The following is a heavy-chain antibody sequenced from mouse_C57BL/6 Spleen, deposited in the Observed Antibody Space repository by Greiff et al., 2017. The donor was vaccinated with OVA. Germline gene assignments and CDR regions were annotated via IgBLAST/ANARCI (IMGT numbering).Heavy chain of an antibody. V-gene: IGHV14-1*01. CDR2: IDPEDGDT. D-gene: IGHD2-10*02. CDR1: GFNIKDYY. Sequence: VQLQQSGAELVRPGASVTLSCTASGFNIKDYYMHWVKQRPEQGLEWIGRIDPEDGDTEYAPKVQGKATMTADTSSNTAYLQISSLTSEDTAVYYCLYGNYVFDYWGQGTTLTVSS. CDR3: LYGNYVFDY. J-gene: IGHJ2*01.